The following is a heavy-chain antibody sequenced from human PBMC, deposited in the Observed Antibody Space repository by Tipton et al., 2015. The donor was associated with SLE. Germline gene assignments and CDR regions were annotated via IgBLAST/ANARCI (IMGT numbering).Heavy chain of an antibody. V-gene: IGHV3-23*01. Sequence: GSLRLSCAASRFTFSGFWMHWVRQAPGKGLEWVSSIRSGGDKAFDADSVRGRFTISRDNSKNTLYLQMDSLRVEDTAIYYCAKGASRFLEWLYSDSWGRGTLVTVSS. CDR2: IRSGGDKA. D-gene: IGHD3-3*01. CDR1: RFTFSGFW. J-gene: IGHJ4*02. CDR3: AKGASRFLEWLYSDS.